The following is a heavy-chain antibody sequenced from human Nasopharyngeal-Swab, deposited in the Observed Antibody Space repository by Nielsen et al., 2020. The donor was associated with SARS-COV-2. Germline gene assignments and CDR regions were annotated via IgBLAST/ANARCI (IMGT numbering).Heavy chain of an antibody. CDR2: ISYDGSNK. D-gene: IGHD2-21*02. CDR3: ARGHNTYCGGDCYSLAPDY. CDR1: GFTFSSYG. V-gene: IGHV3-30*03. Sequence: GESLKISCAASGFTFSSYGMHWARQAPGKGLEWVAVISYDGSNKYYADSVKGRFTISRDNSKNTLYLQMNSLRAGDTAVYYCARGHNTYCGGDCYSLAPDYWGQGTLVTVSS. J-gene: IGHJ4*02.